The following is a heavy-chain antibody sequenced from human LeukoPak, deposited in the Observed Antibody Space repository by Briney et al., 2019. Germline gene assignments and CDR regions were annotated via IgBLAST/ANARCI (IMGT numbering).Heavy chain of an antibody. CDR3: ARSTYTGSYFGY. CDR2: IHYSGGT. CDR1: GDSIRSYY. D-gene: IGHD1-26*01. J-gene: IGHJ4*02. Sequence: SETLSLTCSVPGDSIRSYYWSWVRQPPGKGLEWIGYIHYSGGTNYNPSLKSRDTISVDTSKNHFSPKLSSVTAADTALYYCARSTYTGSYFGYWGQGTLVTVSS. V-gene: IGHV4-59*01.